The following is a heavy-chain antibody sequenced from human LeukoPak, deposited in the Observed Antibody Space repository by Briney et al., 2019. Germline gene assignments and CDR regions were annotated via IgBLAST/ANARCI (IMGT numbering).Heavy chain of an antibody. D-gene: IGHD2-15*01. V-gene: IGHV3-74*01. J-gene: IGHJ5*02. CDR2: IKSDVST. CDR1: GFTFSRYW. Sequence: VGSLRLSCAASGFTFSRYWMHWVRQAPGKGLVWVSRIKSDVSTHYADSVKGRFTISRDNAKNTVSLQMNSLRAEDTAVYYCAPVASSGPWGQGTLVTVSS. CDR3: APVASSGP.